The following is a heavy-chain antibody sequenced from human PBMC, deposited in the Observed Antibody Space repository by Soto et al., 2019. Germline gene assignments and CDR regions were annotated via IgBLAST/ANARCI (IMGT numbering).Heavy chain of an antibody. D-gene: IGHD3-16*01. J-gene: IGHJ4*02. Sequence: SETLSLTCTVSGGSISRDYYIWIRQSPGKGLEWIGHIYYSGSTKYNPSLKSRVLISIDTSKNQFSLRLTSVTAADTAVYYCARDRFFDYWGQGTLVTVSS. CDR1: GGSISRDY. CDR2: IYYSGST. CDR3: ARDRFFDY. V-gene: IGHV4-59*01.